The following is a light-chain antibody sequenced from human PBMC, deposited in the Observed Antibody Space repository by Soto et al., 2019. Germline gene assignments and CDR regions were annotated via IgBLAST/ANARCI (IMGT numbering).Light chain of an antibody. V-gene: IGKV1-39*01. CDR2: AAS. J-gene: IGKJ2*01. CDR1: QTISRF. CDR3: QQVYSGLYT. Sequence: DIQMTQSPSSLSASVGDRVIITCRASQTISRFLSWYQKKPGKAPKLLIYAASTLHPGVPSRFSGSGSGTDFTLTTRSLQPDGCATYYFQQVYSGLYTFGQGTQREIK.